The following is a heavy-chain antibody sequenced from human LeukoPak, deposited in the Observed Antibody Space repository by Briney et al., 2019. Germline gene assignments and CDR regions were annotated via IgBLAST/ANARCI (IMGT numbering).Heavy chain of an antibody. Sequence: GGSLRLSCAASGFTFSTYGMNWVRQAPGKGLEWVSYINLNSRTIDYADSVRGQFTISRDNAKSSLYLQMNSLRAEDTAVYYCARGGAARPDYWGQGTLVTVFS. V-gene: IGHV3-48*01. CDR1: GFTFSTYG. J-gene: IGHJ4*02. D-gene: IGHD6-6*01. CDR3: ARGGAARPDY. CDR2: INLNSRTI.